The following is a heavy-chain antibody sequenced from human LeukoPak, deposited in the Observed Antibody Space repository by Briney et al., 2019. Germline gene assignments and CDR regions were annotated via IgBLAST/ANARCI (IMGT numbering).Heavy chain of an antibody. CDR1: GGSISSYY. Sequence: PSETLSLTCTVSGGSISSYYWSWIRQPPGKELEWIGYIYYSGSTNYNPSLTSRVTISVDTSKNQFSLKLSSVTAADTAVYYCAREVVVPAATADCYFDYWGQGNLVSVSS. CDR3: AREVVVPAATADCYFDY. D-gene: IGHD2-2*01. J-gene: IGHJ4*02. CDR2: IYYSGST. V-gene: IGHV4-59*01.